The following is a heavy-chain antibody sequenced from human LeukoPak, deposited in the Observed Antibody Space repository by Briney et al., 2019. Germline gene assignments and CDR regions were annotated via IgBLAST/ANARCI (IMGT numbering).Heavy chain of an antibody. CDR1: GGSISSGGYY. D-gene: IGHD2-2*01. V-gene: IGHV4-31*03. J-gene: IGHJ4*02. CDR3: ARGLANYCSSTSCYHFDY. CDR2: IYYSGST. Sequence: PSETLSLTCTVSGGSISSGGYYWSWIRQHPGKGLEWIGYIYYSGSTYYNPSLKSRVTISVDTSKNQFSLKLSSVTAADTAVYYCARGLANYCSSTSCYHFDYWGQGTLVTVSS.